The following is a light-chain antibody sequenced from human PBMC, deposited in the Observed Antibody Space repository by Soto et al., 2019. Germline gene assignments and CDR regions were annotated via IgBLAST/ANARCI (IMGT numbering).Light chain of an antibody. CDR3: CSYAGSTTWV. Sequence: QSALTQPASVSGSPGQSITISCTGTSSDVGSYNLVSRYQQHPGKAPKLMIYEGSKRPSGVSNRFSGSKSGNTASLTISGLQAEDEADYHCCSYAGSTTWVFGGGTKLTVL. CDR1: SSDVGSYNL. CDR2: EGS. V-gene: IGLV2-23*01. J-gene: IGLJ3*02.